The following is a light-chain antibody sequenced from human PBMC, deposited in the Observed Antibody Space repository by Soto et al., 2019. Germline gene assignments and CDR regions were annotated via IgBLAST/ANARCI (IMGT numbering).Light chain of an antibody. CDR1: QNINNY. CDR3: QLYDDLPLT. J-gene: IGKJ4*01. CDR2: DAS. V-gene: IGKV1-33*01. Sequence: DIQMTQSPSSLSASVGDRVTFTCQASQNINNYLNWYQQKPGKSPRLLIYDASNLETWVPSRFSGSGSETDFTFTISSLQPEDVATYYCQLYDDLPLTFGGGTKVEIK.